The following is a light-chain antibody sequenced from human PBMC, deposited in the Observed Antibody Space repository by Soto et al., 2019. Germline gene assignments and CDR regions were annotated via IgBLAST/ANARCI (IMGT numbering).Light chain of an antibody. V-gene: IGKV1-12*01. J-gene: IGKJ1*01. CDR2: AAS. Sequence: DFQMVHSPSSVSASVVEGVGSSCQASQGISSWLAWYQQKPGKAPKLLIYAASSLPSCLPSRFSGSGSGTDFTLTISSLQPEHFATYYCQQANSFPPGTFGQGTKVDIK. CDR3: QQANSFPPGT. CDR1: QGISSW.